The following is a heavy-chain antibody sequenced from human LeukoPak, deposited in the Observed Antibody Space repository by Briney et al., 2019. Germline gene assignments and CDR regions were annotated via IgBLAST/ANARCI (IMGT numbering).Heavy chain of an antibody. D-gene: IGHD5-18*01. V-gene: IGHV4-59*01. CDR3: ARTTEGGYSYGYFYYYYMDV. J-gene: IGHJ6*03. CDR1: GDSISSYY. Sequence: SETLSLTCTVSGDSISSYYWSWIRQPPGKGLEWIGYIYYSGSTNYKSSLKSRVTISVDTSKNQLSLKLSSVTAADTAVYYCARTTEGGYSYGYFYYYYMDVWGKGTTVTISS. CDR2: IYYSGST.